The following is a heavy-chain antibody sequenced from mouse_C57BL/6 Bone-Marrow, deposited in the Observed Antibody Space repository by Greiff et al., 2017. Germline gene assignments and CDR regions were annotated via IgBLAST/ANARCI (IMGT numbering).Heavy chain of an antibody. D-gene: IGHD1-1*01. CDR2: IDPNSGGT. CDR1: GYTFTSYW. J-gene: IGHJ1*03. Sequence: QVQLQQPGAELVKPGASVKLSCKASGYTFTSYWMHWVKQRPGRGLEWIGRIDPNSGGTKYNEKFKSKATLTVDKPSSTAYRQLSSRTSEDSAVYYCARSGLITTVVARNWYFDVWGTGTTVTVSS. CDR3: ARSGLITTVVARNWYFDV. V-gene: IGHV1-72*01.